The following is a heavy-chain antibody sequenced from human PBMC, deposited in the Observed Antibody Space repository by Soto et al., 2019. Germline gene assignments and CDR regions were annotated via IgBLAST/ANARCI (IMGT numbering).Heavy chain of an antibody. D-gene: IGHD6-19*01. CDR1: GFSLSTSGVG. Sequence: QITLKESGPTLVKPTQPLTLTCTFSGFSLSTSGVGVGWIRQPPGKALEWLALIYWNDDKRYSPSLKSRLTLTKDTSKNQVVLTMTNMDPVDTAKYYCAHRREQWLVRSWFDPWGQGTLVTVSS. J-gene: IGHJ5*02. V-gene: IGHV2-5*01. CDR2: IYWNDDK. CDR3: AHRREQWLVRSWFDP.